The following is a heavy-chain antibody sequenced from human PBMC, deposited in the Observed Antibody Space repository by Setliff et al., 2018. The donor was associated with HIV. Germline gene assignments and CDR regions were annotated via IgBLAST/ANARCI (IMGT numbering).Heavy chain of an antibody. D-gene: IGHD6-6*01. V-gene: IGHV3-48*01. CDR3: ARDQSQSIVARQDGVYYYYYMDV. CDR2: ISRSSNTV. CDR1: GFTFSTYS. J-gene: IGHJ6*03. Sequence: GGSLRLSCAASGFTFSTYSMNWVRQAPGKGLEWVSYISRSSNTVYYADSVKGRFTISRDNAKNSLYLQLNSLRAEDTAVYYCARDQSQSIVARQDGVYYYYYMDVWGKGTTVTVSS.